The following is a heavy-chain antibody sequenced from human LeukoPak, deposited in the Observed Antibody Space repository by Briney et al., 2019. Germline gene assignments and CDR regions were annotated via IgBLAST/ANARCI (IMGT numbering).Heavy chain of an antibody. CDR1: GGSFSGYY. CDR2: INHSGST. D-gene: IGHD2-15*01. Sequence: SETLSLTCAVYGGSFSGYYWSWIRQPPGKGLEWIGEINHSGSTNYNPSLKSRVTISVDTSKNQFSLKLSSVTAADTAVYYCARVRGKWSWSTGYYYGMDVWGQGTTVTVSS. J-gene: IGHJ6*02. CDR3: ARVRGKWSWSTGYYYGMDV. V-gene: IGHV4-34*01.